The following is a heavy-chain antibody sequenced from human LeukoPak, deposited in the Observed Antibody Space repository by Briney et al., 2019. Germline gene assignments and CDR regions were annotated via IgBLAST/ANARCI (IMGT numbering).Heavy chain of an antibody. V-gene: IGHV4-34*01. J-gene: IGHJ4*02. Sequence: SETLSLTCGVSSEFFSGYYWGWIRQPPGKGLEWIGDINDSGTTKYNPTLKSRVTISIDSSKRQFSLKVKSVTAADTAVYYCARLPLGAFGEVLNFDYWGQGTPITVSS. CDR3: ARLPLGAFGEVLNFDY. D-gene: IGHD3-10*01. CDR1: SEFFSGYY. CDR2: INDSGTT.